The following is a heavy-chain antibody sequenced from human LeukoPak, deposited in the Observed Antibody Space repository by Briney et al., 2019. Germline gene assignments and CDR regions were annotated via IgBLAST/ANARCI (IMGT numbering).Heavy chain of an antibody. CDR2: FDPGDGET. V-gene: IGHV1-24*01. J-gene: IGHJ4*02. Sequence: ASVKVSCKVSGYTLTKLSIHWVRQAPGKGLEWMGGFDPGDGETIYARKFQGRVTMTEDTSTDTAYMELSSLRSEDTAVYYCATDLATVVVVTNYWGQGTLVTVSS. D-gene: IGHD4-23*01. CDR1: GYTLTKLS. CDR3: ATDLATVVVVTNY.